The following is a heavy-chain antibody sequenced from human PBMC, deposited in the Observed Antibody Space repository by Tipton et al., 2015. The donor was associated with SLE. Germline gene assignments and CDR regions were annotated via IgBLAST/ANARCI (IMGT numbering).Heavy chain of an antibody. CDR3: ARVPLDY. J-gene: IGHJ4*02. CDR1: DGSISSYY. D-gene: IGHD1-1*01. CDR2: IYYSGST. V-gene: IGHV4-59*08. Sequence: TLSLTCTVSDGSISSYYWSWIRQPPGKGLEWIGYIYYSGSTNYNPSLKSRDTISVDTSKNQFSLKLSSVTAADTAVYYCARVPLDYWGQGTLVTVSS.